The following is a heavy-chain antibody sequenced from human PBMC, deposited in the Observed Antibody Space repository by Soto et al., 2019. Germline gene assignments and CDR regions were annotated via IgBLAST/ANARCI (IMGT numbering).Heavy chain of an antibody. Sequence: PGASQKISSTASGDSFTTYWIVLVRAMPGKGLEWMGIIYPGDSDTRYGPSFQGQVTISADKSISTAYLQWSSLKASDTAMYYCARQGNWNYPGVLNWGQGTLVKVSS. J-gene: IGHJ4*02. CDR3: ARQGNWNYPGVLN. CDR1: GDSFTTYW. CDR2: IYPGDSDT. V-gene: IGHV5-51*01. D-gene: IGHD1-7*01.